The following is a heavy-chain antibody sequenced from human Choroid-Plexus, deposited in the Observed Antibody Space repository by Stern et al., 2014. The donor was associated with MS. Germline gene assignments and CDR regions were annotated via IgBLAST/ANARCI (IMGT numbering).Heavy chain of an antibody. D-gene: IGHD2/OR15-2a*01. CDR2: VSSDGSNK. V-gene: IGHV3-30*18. J-gene: IGHJ5*02. Sequence: VQLLESGGGVVQPGRPLRISCVASGFTFGSCAMHWVRQAPGKGLEWVAGVSSDGSNKDYADSVKGRFTISRDNSQNTLYMQMSSLRPEDTAVYYCAKDRQYLTYFFDHWGQGSLVTVSS. CDR3: AKDRQYLTYFFDH. CDR1: GFTFGSCA.